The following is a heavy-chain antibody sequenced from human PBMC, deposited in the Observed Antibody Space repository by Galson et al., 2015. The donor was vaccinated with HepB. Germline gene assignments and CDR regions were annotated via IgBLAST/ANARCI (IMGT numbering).Heavy chain of an antibody. CDR2: IKSKTDGGPT. Sequence: SLRLSCAVSGFSFCNAWMSWVRQAPGKGLEWVGRIKSKTDGGPTDYAAPVKGRFTVSRDDSKNTLYLQMNSLKTEDTGVYYCTTLPLMAGAGPWYNYYDMDVWGQGTTVTVSS. CDR1: GFSFCNAW. D-gene: IGHD6-19*01. V-gene: IGHV3-15*01. J-gene: IGHJ6*02. CDR3: TTLPLMAGAGPWYNYYDMDV.